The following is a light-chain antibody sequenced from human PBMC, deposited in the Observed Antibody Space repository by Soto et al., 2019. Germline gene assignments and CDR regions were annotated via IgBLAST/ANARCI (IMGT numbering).Light chain of an antibody. Sequence: DIQMTQSPSSLSASVGDRVTITCRASQGISNNLAGYQQKPGKVPQLLIYGASTLQSGVPSRFSGSRYGTDFTLTISSLQPEDVAAYYCQKYDSAPLTFGQGTKVEFK. CDR1: QGISNN. J-gene: IGKJ1*01. V-gene: IGKV1-27*01. CDR3: QKYDSAPLT. CDR2: GAS.